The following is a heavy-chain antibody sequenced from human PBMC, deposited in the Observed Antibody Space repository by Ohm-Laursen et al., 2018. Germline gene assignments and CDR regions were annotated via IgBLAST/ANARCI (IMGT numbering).Heavy chain of an antibody. J-gene: IGHJ4*02. Sequence: SLRLSCAASGFTFSSYAMSWVRQAPGKGLEWVSLIYTSGATKYEDSLKGRFTISRDNSKNTVYLEMNSLRAEDTAVYYCARRYSSGWYHDYWGQGTLVTVSS. CDR3: ARRYSSGWYHDY. D-gene: IGHD6-19*01. CDR2: IYTSGAT. V-gene: IGHV3-66*01. CDR1: GFTFSSYA.